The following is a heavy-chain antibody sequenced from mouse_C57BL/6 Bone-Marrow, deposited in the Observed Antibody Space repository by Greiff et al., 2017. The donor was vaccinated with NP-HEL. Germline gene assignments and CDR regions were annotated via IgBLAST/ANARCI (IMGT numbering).Heavy chain of an antibody. D-gene: IGHD1-1*01. CDR2: IDPSDSYT. CDR1: GYTFTSYW. Sequence: QVQLQQPGAELVMPGASVKLSCKASGYTFTSYWMHWVKQRPGQGLEWIGEIDPSDSYTNYNQKFKGKSTLTVDKSSSTAYMQLSSLTSEDSAVYYCAISSLHYYGSSSYAMDYWGQGTSVTVSS. V-gene: IGHV1-69*01. CDR3: AISSLHYYGSSSYAMDY. J-gene: IGHJ4*01.